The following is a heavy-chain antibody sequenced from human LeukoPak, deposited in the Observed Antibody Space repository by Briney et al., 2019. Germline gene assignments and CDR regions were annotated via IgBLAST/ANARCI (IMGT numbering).Heavy chain of an antibody. D-gene: IGHD3-3*01. J-gene: IGHJ4*02. CDR3: ARQVFGEVIIDVGFDY. CDR1: GYSISSGYY. V-gene: IGHV4-38-2*01. Sequence: SETLSLTCAVSGYSISSGYYWGWIRQHPGEGLEWIWSIYHSGSTYYNPSLKSRVTISVDTSKNQFSLKLSSVTAADTAVYYCARQVFGEVIIDVGFDYWGQGTLVTVSS. CDR2: IYHSGST.